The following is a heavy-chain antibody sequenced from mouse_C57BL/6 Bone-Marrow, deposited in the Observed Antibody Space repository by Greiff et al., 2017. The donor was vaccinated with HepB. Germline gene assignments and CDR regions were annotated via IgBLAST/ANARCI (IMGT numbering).Heavy chain of an antibody. V-gene: IGHV5-16*01. CDR2: INYDGSST. Sequence: EVQLVESEGGLVQPGSSMKLSCTASGFTFSDYYMAWVRQVPEKGLEWVANINYDGSSTYYLDSLKSRFIISRDNAKNILYLQMSSLKSEDTATYYCARDDPGFAYWGQGTLVTVSA. CDR3: ARDDPGFAY. J-gene: IGHJ3*01. CDR1: GFTFSDYY.